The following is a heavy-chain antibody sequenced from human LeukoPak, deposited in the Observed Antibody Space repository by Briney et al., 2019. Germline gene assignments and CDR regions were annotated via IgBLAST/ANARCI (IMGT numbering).Heavy chain of an antibody. CDR3: ARGVEPLAANTLAY. D-gene: IGHD1-14*01. CDR2: LYGDGNT. Sequence: GGSLRLSCAASGFTLITNDMNWVRQAPGKGLEWVSVLYGDGNTKYADSVQGRFTISRHNSKNTLYLEMNSLSPDDTAVYYCARGVEPLAANTLAYWGQGTLVTVSS. V-gene: IGHV3-53*01. CDR1: GFTLITND. J-gene: IGHJ4*02.